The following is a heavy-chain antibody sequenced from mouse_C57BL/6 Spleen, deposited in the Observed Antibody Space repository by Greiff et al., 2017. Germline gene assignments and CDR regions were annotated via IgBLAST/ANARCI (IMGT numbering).Heavy chain of an antibody. Sequence: QVQLQQPGAELVMPGASVKLSCKASGYTFTSYWMHWVKQRPGQGLEWIGEIDPSDSYTNYNQKFKGKSTLTVDKSSSTAYMQLSSLTSEDSAVYYCARTGTLYYFDYGGQGTTLTVSS. D-gene: IGHD4-1*01. CDR2: IDPSDSYT. CDR3: ARTGTLYYFDY. V-gene: IGHV1-69*01. J-gene: IGHJ2*01. CDR1: GYTFTSYW.